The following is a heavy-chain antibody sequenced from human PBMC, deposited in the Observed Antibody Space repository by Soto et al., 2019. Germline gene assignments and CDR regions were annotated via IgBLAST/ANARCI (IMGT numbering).Heavy chain of an antibody. CDR1: GFTFSSYA. J-gene: IGHJ4*02. CDR3: AKDLIRDYGSGPDGGGFDY. Sequence: GGSLRLSCAASGFTFSSYAMSWVRQAPGKGLEWVSAISGSGGSTYYADSVKGRFTISRDNSKNTLYLQMNSLRAEDTAVYYCAKDLIRDYGSGPDGGGFDYWGQGTLVTVSS. V-gene: IGHV3-23*01. CDR2: ISGSGGST. D-gene: IGHD3-10*01.